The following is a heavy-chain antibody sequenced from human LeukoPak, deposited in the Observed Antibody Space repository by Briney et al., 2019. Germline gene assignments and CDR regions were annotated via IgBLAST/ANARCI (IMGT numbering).Heavy chain of an antibody. D-gene: IGHD1-14*01. CDR3: ARDNPAGP. CDR1: GGSISGYS. V-gene: IGHV4-4*07. CDR2: VYTSGNT. J-gene: IGHJ5*02. Sequence: PSETLSLTCTVSGGSISGYSWSWIRQSAGKGLEWIGRVYTSGNTNYNPSFKSRVTMSIDTSKKQFSLKLSPVTAADTAVYYCARDNPAGPWGQGTLVSVCS.